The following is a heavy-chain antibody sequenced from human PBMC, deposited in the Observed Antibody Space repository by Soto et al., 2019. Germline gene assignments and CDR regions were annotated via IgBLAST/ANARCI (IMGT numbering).Heavy chain of an antibody. CDR2: INHSGST. V-gene: IGHV4-34*01. J-gene: IGHJ4*02. CDR3: ASPSRFDSSGYYFDS. D-gene: IGHD3-22*01. CDR1: GGSYSGYY. Sequence: XETLSLTCAVYGGSYSGYYWSWMRQPPGKGLEWIGEINHSGSTKYNPSLKSRVTISVDTSKNQFSLKLSSVTAADTAVYYCASPSRFDSSGYYFDSWGQGTQVTVSS.